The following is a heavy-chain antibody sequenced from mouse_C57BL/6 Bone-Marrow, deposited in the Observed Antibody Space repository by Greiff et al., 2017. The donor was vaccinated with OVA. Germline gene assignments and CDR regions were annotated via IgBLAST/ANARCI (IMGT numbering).Heavy chain of an antibody. CDR2: YPGSGNTY. J-gene: IGHJ3*01. D-gene: IGHD2-4*01. CDR3: REEVGDYDGAY. Sequence: VQLQQSGPELVKPGASVKMSCKASGYTFTDYYMHWVKQKPGKGLEWIGEIYPGSGNTYYNEKFKSKATLTVDTSSSTAYMQLSSLTSEDSAVYYCAREEVGDYDGAYWGQGTLVTVSA. CDR1: YTFTDYYM. V-gene: IGHV1-83*01.